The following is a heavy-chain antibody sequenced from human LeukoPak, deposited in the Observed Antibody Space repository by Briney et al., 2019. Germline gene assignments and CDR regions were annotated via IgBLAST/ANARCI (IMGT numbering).Heavy chain of an antibody. CDR3: ARDPPFGSGWAQNHFDY. D-gene: IGHD6-19*01. CDR2: ISYDGGNI. Sequence: PGGSLRLSCAPSGFTFDAYAMHWVRQAPGKGLEWVALISYDGGNIYYSDSVQGRFTISRDNSKNTLYLQVNTLRPEDTAIYYCARDPPFGSGWAQNHFDYWGQGTLVTVSS. J-gene: IGHJ4*02. CDR1: GFTFDAYA. V-gene: IGHV3-30*04.